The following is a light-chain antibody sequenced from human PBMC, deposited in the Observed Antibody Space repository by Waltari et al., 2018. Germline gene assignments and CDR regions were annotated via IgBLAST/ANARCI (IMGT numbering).Light chain of an antibody. V-gene: IGLV2-8*01. Sequence: QSALTQPPSASGSPGQSVTIPCPGTSSDVGGYSYVPWYQHYPGKAPKLMINEVTRRPSGVPDRFSGSKSGNTASLTVSGLLAEDEADYYCASYEGTKSVIFGGETKLTVL. CDR2: EVT. CDR1: SSDVGGYSY. J-gene: IGLJ2*01. CDR3: ASYEGTKSVI.